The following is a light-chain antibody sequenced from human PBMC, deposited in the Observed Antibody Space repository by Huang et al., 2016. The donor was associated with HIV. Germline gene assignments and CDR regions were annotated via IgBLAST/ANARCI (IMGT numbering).Light chain of an antibody. CDR3: QQYNNWPLT. CDR1: QSVSNN. V-gene: IGKV3-15*01. Sequence: EIVMTQSPATLSVSPGERATLSCRASQSVSNNLAWYQQIPGQAPRRLIYGASPRATGIPARFSGSGSRTEFTLTISSLQSEDFAVYYCQQYNNWPLTFGQGTKVEIK. CDR2: GAS. J-gene: IGKJ1*01.